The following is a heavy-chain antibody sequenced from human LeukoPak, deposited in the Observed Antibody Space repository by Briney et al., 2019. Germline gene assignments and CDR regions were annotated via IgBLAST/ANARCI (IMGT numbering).Heavy chain of an antibody. Sequence: RGSLRLSCAASGFTFSSYAMSWVRQAPGKGLEWVSAISGSGGSTYYADSVKGRFTISRDNSKNTLYLRMNSLRAEDTAVYYCAKVGDYVWGSYRSSFDYWGQGTLVTVSS. J-gene: IGHJ4*02. D-gene: IGHD3-16*02. CDR2: ISGSGGST. CDR3: AKVGDYVWGSYRSSFDY. V-gene: IGHV3-23*01. CDR1: GFTFSSYA.